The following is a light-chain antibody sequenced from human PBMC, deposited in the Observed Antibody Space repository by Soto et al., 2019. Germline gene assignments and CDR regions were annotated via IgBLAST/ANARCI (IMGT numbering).Light chain of an antibody. J-gene: IGKJ1*01. CDR3: QQSYSTPQT. Sequence: DIQMTQSPSTLSGSVGDRVTITCRASQTISSWLAWYQQKPGKAPKLLIYKASTLKSGVPSRSSGSGSGTDFTLTISSLQPEDFATYYCQQSYSTPQTFGQGTKVDIK. CDR1: QTISSW. V-gene: IGKV1-5*03. CDR2: KAS.